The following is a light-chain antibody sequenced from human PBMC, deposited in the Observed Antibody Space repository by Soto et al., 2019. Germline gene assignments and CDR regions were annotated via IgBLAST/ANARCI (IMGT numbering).Light chain of an antibody. CDR1: QSVSSN. CDR2: GAS. Sequence: SPATLSVSPGERATLSCRASQSVSSNLAWYQQKPGQAPRLLIYGASSRATGIPVRFSGSGSGTEFTLTISSLQSEDFAVYYCQQYNNWPGTVGQGTRLEIK. J-gene: IGKJ5*01. CDR3: QQYNNWPGT. V-gene: IGKV3-15*01.